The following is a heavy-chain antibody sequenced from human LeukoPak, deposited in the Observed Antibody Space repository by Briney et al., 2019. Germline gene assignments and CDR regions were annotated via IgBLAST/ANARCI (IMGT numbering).Heavy chain of an antibody. CDR2: ISAYNGNT. CDR1: GYTFTSYG. CDR3: ARETTLAGFASGLGFNY. D-gene: IGHD6-19*01. J-gene: IGHJ4*02. V-gene: IGHV1-18*01. Sequence: ASVKVSCKASGYTFTSYGISWVRQAPGQGLEWMGSISAYNGNTNYAQKLQGRVTMTTDTSTSTAYMELRSLRSDDTATYYCARETTLAGFASGLGFNYWGQGILVTVSS.